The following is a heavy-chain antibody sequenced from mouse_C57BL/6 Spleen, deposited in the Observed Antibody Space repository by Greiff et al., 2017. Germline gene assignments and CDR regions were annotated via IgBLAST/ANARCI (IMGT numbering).Heavy chain of an antibody. CDR3: ARQTDYGSSRYFDV. CDR1: GFTFSDYG. D-gene: IGHD1-1*01. J-gene: IGHJ1*03. Sequence: EVQLVESGGGLVQPGGSLTLSCAASGFTFSDYGMAWVRQAPRKGPEWVAFISNLAYSIYYADTVTGRFTISRENAKNTLYLEMSSLRAEDTAMYYCARQTDYGSSRYFDVWGTGTTVTVYS. V-gene: IGHV5-15*01. CDR2: ISNLAYSI.